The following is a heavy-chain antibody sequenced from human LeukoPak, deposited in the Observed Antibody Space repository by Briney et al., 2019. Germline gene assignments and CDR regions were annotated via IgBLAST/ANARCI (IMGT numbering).Heavy chain of an antibody. V-gene: IGHV3-11*01. CDR2: ISSSGSAI. CDR3: ATLGRNYFDS. CDR1: RFTISDYY. J-gene: IGHJ4*02. Sequence: GGSLRLSCAASRFTISDYYMTWIRQAPGKGLEWVSYISSSGSAIYYADSVKGRFTVSRDNAKNSLYLQMNSLRAEDTAAYYCATLGRNYFDSWGQGSLVTASS. D-gene: IGHD2-15*01.